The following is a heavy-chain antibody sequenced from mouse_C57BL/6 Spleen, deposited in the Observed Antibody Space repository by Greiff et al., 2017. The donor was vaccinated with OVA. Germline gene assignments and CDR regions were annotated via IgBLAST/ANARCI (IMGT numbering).Heavy chain of an antibody. V-gene: IGHV1-4*01. Sequence: QVQLQQSGAELARPGASVKMSCKASGYTFTSYTMHWVKQRPGQGLEWIGYINPSSGYTKYNQKFKDKATLTADKSSSTAYMQLSSLESEDSAVYYSASDASTDYCAMDYWGQGTSVTVSS. CDR1: GYTFTSYT. CDR2: INPSSGYT. CDR3: ASDASTDYCAMDY. D-gene: IGHD2-10*02. J-gene: IGHJ4*01.